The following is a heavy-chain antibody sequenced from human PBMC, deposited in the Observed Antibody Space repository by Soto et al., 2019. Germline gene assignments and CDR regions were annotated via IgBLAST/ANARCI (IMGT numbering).Heavy chain of an antibody. Sequence: QVQLVQSGAEVKKPGASVKVSCKASGYTFSSHAMHWVRQAPGQRLEWMGWINAGNGNTKYSQNFQGRVAITRDTSASTAYMELRSLRSEDTAVYYCARDGARITVFGVVYYFDHWGQGTLVTVSS. CDR1: GYTFSSHA. J-gene: IGHJ4*02. V-gene: IGHV1-3*01. D-gene: IGHD3-3*01. CDR3: ARDGARITVFGVVYYFDH. CDR2: INAGNGNT.